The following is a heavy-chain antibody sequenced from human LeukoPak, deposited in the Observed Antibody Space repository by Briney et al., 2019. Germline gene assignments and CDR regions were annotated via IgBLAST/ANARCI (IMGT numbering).Heavy chain of an antibody. V-gene: IGHV3-23*01. CDR2: ISGSGGST. CDR1: GFTFSSYA. CDR3: AKEIVLMVYAILGY. D-gene: IGHD2-8*01. Sequence: GGSLRLSCAASGFTFSSYAMSWVRQAPGKGLEWVSAISGSGGSTYYADSVKGRSTISRDNSKNTLYLQMNSLRAEDTAVYYCAKEIVLMVYAILGYWGQGTLVTVSS. J-gene: IGHJ4*02.